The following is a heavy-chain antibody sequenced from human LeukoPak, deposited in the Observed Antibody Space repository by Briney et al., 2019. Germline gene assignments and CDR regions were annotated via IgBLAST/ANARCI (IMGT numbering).Heavy chain of an antibody. CDR2: IIPIFGTA. V-gene: IGHV1-69*13. J-gene: IGHJ4*02. CDR3: ARGDGDDFDWLFPY. D-gene: IGHD3-9*01. Sequence: SVKVSCKASGGTFISYAISWVRQAPGQGLEWMGGIIPIFGTANYAQKFQGRVTITADESTSTAYMELSSLRSEDTAVYYCARGDGDDFDWLFPYWGQGTLVTVSS. CDR1: GGTFISYA.